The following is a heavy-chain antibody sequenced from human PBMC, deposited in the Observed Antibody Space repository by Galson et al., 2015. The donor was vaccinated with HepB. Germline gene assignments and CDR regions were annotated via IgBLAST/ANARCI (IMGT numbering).Heavy chain of an antibody. J-gene: IGHJ1*01. CDR1: GFTFSSYG. V-gene: IGHV3-33*01. CDR2: IWYDGSNK. Sequence: SLRLSCAASGFTFSSYGMHWVRQAPGKGLEWVAVIWYDGSNKYYADSVKGRFTISRDNSKNTLYLQMNSLRAEDTAVYYCARDSRSAVAGRGYFQHWGQGTLVTVSS. CDR3: ARDSRSAVAGRGYFQH. D-gene: IGHD6-19*01.